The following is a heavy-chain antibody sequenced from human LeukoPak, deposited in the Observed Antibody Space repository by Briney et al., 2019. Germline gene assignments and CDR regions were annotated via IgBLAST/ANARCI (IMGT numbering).Heavy chain of an antibody. Sequence: SQTLSLTCTVSGGSISSGSYFWSWIRQPAGKGLEWIGRIYTSGSTNYNPSLKSRVTISVDTSKNQFSLKLSSVTAADTAVYYCARGGSGWNYYYYYMDVWGKGTTVTISS. CDR2: IYTSGST. J-gene: IGHJ6*03. CDR1: GGSISSGSYF. D-gene: IGHD6-19*01. CDR3: ARGGSGWNYYYYYMDV. V-gene: IGHV4-61*02.